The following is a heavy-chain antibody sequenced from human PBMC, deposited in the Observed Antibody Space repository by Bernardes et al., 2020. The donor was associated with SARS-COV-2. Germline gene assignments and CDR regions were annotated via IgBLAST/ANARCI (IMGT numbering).Heavy chain of an antibody. D-gene: IGHD4-17*01. CDR3: TTGPINYGDSGIDY. J-gene: IGHJ3*01. CDR1: GFTFSNAW. Sequence: GGSLRLSCAASGFTFSNAWMSWVRQAPGKGLEWVGRIKSKTDGGTTDYAAPVKGRFTISRDDSKNTLYLQMNSLKTEDTAVYYCTTGPINYGDSGIDYWGQGTMVTVSS. CDR2: IKSKTDGGTT. V-gene: IGHV3-15*01.